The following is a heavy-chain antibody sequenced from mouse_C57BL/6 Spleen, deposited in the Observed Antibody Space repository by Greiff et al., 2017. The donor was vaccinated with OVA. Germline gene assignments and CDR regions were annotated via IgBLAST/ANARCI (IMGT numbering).Heavy chain of an antibody. Sequence: VQLVESGPGLVQPSQSLSITCTVSGFSLTSYGVHWVRQSPGKGLEWLGVIWRGGSTDYNAAFMSRLSITKDTSKSQVFFKMNSLQADDTAIYYCAKKNYSNLYYYAMDYWGQGTSVTVSS. CDR3: AKKNYSNLYYYAMDY. V-gene: IGHV2-5*01. D-gene: IGHD2-5*01. CDR1: GFSLTSYG. CDR2: IWRGGST. J-gene: IGHJ4*01.